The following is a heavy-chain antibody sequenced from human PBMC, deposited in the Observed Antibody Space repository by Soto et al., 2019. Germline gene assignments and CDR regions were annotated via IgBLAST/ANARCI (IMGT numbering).Heavy chain of an antibody. J-gene: IGHJ6*02. V-gene: IGHV3-43*01. CDR2: ISWDGGST. Sequence: EGSLRLSCAASGFTFHDYTMHWVRQAPGKGLEWVSLISWDGGSTYYADSVKGRFTISRDNSKNSLYLQMNSLRTEDTALYYCAKDIIAARPYYYYGLDVWGQGTTVTVSS. D-gene: IGHD6-6*01. CDR3: AKDIIAARPYYYYGLDV. CDR1: GFTFHDYT.